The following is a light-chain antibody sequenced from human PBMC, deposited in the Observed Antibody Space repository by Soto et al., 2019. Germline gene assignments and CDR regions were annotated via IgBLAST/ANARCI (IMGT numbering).Light chain of an antibody. Sequence: EIVLTQSPATLSLSPGERATLSYRASQSVSSHLAWYQQRPGQAPRLLIDEASNRATGIPARFSGSGSGTDFTLTISSLEPEDFAVYYCQQRSFWPLTFGGGTKVEIK. CDR3: QQRSFWPLT. CDR1: QSVSSH. J-gene: IGKJ4*01. V-gene: IGKV3-11*01. CDR2: EAS.